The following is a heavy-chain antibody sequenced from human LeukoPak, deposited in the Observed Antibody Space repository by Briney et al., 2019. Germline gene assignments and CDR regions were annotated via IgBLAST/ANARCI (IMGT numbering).Heavy chain of an antibody. CDR1: GGTFSSYA. CDR3: ARDPTAGIGDY. J-gene: IGHJ4*02. D-gene: IGHD3-10*01. CDR2: IIPIFGTA. Sequence: ASVKVPCKASGGTFSSYAISWVRQAPGQGLEWMGGIIPIFGTANYAQKFQGRVTITADESTSTAYMELSSLRSEDTAVYYCARDPTAGIGDYWGQGTLVTVSS. V-gene: IGHV1-69*13.